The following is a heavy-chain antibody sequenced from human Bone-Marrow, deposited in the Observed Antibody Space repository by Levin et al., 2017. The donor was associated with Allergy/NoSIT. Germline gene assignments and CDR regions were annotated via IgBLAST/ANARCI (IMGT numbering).Heavy chain of an antibody. Sequence: ASVKVSCKASGGTFSSYAISWVRQAPGQGLEWMGGIIPIFGTANYAQKFQGRVTITADESTSTAYMELSSLRSEDTAVYYCARGVLEVTTWVEGAGDAFDIWGQGTMVTVSS. CDR1: GGTFSSYA. CDR2: IIPIFGTA. D-gene: IGHD4-17*01. V-gene: IGHV1-69*13. CDR3: ARGVLEVTTWVEGAGDAFDI. J-gene: IGHJ3*02.